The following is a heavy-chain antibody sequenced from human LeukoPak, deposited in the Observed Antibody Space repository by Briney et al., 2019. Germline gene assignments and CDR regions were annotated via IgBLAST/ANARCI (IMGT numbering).Heavy chain of an antibody. J-gene: IGHJ3*02. Sequence: SQTLSLTCAIPGDSVSRDSATWNWLRQSPSRGLEWLGRTFYRSKWYYEYALSVIGRITINPDTSKNQISLQLNSVTPEDTAVYYCARYRQDAFDMWGHGTMVSLSS. D-gene: IGHD1-1*01. CDR2: TFYRSKWYY. V-gene: IGHV6-1*01. CDR3: ARYRQDAFDM. CDR1: GDSVSRDSAT.